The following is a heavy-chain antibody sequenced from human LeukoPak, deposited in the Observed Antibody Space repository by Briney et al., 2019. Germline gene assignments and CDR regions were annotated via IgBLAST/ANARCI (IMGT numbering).Heavy chain of an antibody. J-gene: IGHJ4*02. CDR3: ASLDSSTYWLFDY. V-gene: IGHV4-38-2*02. Sequence: SETLSLTCTVSGYSISSGYYWGWIRQPPGKGLEWIGSIYHSGSTYYNPSLKSRVTISVDTSKNQFSLKLSSVTAADTAVYYCASLDSSTYWLFDYWGQGTLVTVSS. CDR2: IYHSGST. CDR1: GYSISSGYY. D-gene: IGHD3-22*01.